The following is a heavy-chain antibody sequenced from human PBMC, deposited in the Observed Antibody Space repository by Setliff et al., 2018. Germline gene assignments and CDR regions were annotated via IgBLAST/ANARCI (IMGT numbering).Heavy chain of an antibody. CDR3: ALSSLSICSGGNCPNVFDV. Sequence: ASVKVSCKASGYTFINSVISWVRQAPGQGLEWMGWIGAYTGNTNYAQKLQGRVTMTTDTSTRTAYMELRSLRSDDTAVYFCALSSLSICSGGNCPNVFDVWGQGTMVTVSS. CDR2: IGAYTGNT. D-gene: IGHD2-15*01. J-gene: IGHJ3*01. V-gene: IGHV1-18*01. CDR1: GYTFINSV.